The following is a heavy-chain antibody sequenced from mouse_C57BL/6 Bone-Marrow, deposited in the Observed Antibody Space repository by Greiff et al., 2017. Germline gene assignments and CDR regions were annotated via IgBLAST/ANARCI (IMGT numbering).Heavy chain of an antibody. CDR1: GFNIKDDY. CDR2: IDPENGDT. D-gene: IGHD1-1*01. V-gene: IGHV14-4*01. Sequence: EVKLVESGAELVRPGASVKLSCTASGFNIKDDYMHWVKQRPEQGLEWIGWIDPENGDTEYASKFPGKATMTADTSSSTAYLQLSSLRSEDTAVYYCTTSTVVATDYWGQGTTLTVSS. J-gene: IGHJ2*01. CDR3: TTSTVVATDY.